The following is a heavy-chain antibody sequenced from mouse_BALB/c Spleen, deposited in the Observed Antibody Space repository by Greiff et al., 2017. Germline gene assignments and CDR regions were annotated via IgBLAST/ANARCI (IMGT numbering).Heavy chain of an antibody. J-gene: IGHJ4*01. D-gene: IGHD2-14*01. CDR3: AKGVRRDYAMDY. V-gene: IGHV1-63*02. CDR2: IYPGGGYT. CDR1: GYTFTNYW. Sequence: VQLQQSGAELVRPGTSVKISCKASGYTFTNYWLGWVKQRPGHGLEWIGDIYPGGGYTNYNEKFKGKATLTADTSSSTAYMQLSSLTSEDSAVYFCAKGVRRDYAMDYWGQGTSVTVSS.